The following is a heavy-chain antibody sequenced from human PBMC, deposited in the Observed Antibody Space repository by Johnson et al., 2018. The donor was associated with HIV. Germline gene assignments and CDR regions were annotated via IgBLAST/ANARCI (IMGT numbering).Heavy chain of an antibody. Sequence: VQLVESGGGLVQPGGSLRLSCAASGFTFSSYWMSWVRQAPGKGLEWVANIKQDGSEKYYVDSVKCRFTISIDNAKNSLYLQMNSLRAEDTALYYCARGNYYGSGSYGAFDIWGQGTMVTVSS. V-gene: IGHV3-7*03. CDR2: IKQDGSEK. CDR3: ARGNYYGSGSYGAFDI. D-gene: IGHD3-10*01. J-gene: IGHJ3*02. CDR1: GFTFSSYW.